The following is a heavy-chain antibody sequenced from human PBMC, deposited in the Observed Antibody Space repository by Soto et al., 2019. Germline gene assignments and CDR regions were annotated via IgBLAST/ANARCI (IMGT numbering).Heavy chain of an antibody. CDR2: IYYSGTT. Sequence: SETLSLTCTVSGGSISNDNYFWGWIRQPPGKGLEWIGTIYYSGTTYYNPSLRSRVTLSVDTSKNQYSLKLSSMTAADTAVYYCATHCGTTARRFDSWSQGTLVTVSS. J-gene: IGHJ4*02. CDR1: GGSISNDNYF. V-gene: IGHV4-39*01. CDR3: ATHCGTTARRFDS. D-gene: IGHD6-6*01.